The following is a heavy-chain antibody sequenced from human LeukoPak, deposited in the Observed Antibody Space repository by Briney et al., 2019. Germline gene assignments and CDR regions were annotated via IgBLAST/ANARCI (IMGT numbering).Heavy chain of an antibody. Sequence: GGSLRLSCEASGFTVSSNHLNWVRQAPGKGLEWVSVIYNGGDTYYADSVRGRFTFSRDNSKNMLYLQMNNLRAEDTAVYFCARALPGTKHFDYRGQGTLVTVSS. CDR3: ARALPGTKHFDY. V-gene: IGHV3-66*01. CDR1: GFTVSSNH. D-gene: IGHD2-8*01. J-gene: IGHJ4*02. CDR2: IYNGGDT.